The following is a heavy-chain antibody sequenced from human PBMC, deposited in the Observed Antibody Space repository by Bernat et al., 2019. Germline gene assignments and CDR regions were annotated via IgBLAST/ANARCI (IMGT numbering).Heavy chain of an antibody. CDR1: GYTFTSYA. J-gene: IGHJ4*02. CDR3: ARSSMAYDSNWPNGPIDY. V-gene: IGHV1-3*01. Sequence: QVQLVQSGAEVKKPGASVKVSCKASGYTFTSYAIHWVRQAPGQRLEWMGWINAGNGNTRYSRNFQGRVTITRDTSASTAYMELSSLRSEDTAVYYCARSSMAYDSNWPNGPIDYWGQGTLVTVSS. D-gene: IGHD4-11*01. CDR2: INAGNGNT.